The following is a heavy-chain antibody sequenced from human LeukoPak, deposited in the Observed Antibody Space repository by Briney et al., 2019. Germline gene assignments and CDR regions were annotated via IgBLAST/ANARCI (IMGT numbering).Heavy chain of an antibody. CDR1: GYTLTGLS. D-gene: IGHD2-2*02. V-gene: IGHV1-24*01. Sequence: ASVKVSCKVSGYTLTGLSMHWVRQAPGKGLEWMGGFDPEDGETIYAQKFQGRVTMTEDTSTDTAYMELSSLRSEDTAVYYCATLTPAAINAFDIWGQGTMVTVSS. CDR3: ATLTPAAINAFDI. CDR2: FDPEDGET. J-gene: IGHJ3*02.